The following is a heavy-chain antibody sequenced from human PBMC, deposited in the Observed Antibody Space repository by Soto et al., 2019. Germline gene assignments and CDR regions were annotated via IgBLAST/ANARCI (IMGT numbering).Heavy chain of an antibody. V-gene: IGHV3-7*03. CDR3: AITTSTVSYWFDP. D-gene: IGHD4-4*01. Sequence: PGGSLRLCCAASGFSFSCYWMSWVRQAPGKGPEWVANIKEDGTEQHYVDSVKGRFTISRDNSEKSLFLQMNNLREEDSALYYCAITTSTVSYWFDPWGAGTQVTVSS. J-gene: IGHJ5*02. CDR2: IKEDGTEQ. CDR1: GFSFSCYW.